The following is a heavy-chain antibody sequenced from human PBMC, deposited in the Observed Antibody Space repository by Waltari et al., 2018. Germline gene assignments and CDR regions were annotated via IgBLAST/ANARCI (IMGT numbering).Heavy chain of an antibody. CDR1: WVTFSSYA. D-gene: IGHD6-13*01. V-gene: IGHV3-23*03. CDR3: AESRAAAGLDS. CDR2: LYNDGTT. J-gene: IGHJ4*02. Sequence: ELQLLESGGGLVKPGGSLSLSCSWVTFSSYAMSWVRQAPGLGLEWVSVLYNDGTTHYVDSVEGRFTISRDHSDNTLQLQMSSLRAEDTAVYYCAESRAAAGLDSWGQGTLVTVSS.